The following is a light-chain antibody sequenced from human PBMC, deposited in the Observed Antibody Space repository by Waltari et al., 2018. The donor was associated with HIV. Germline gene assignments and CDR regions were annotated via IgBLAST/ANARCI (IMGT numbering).Light chain of an antibody. Sequence: DIVMTQSPLSLPVTPGEPDSISCRSSQSLLHRSGYYYLDWYLQKPGQSPQLLIYLGSNRASGVPGRISGSGSGTDFTLKISRVEAEDVGVYYCMQGLQTPTFGQGTRLEIK. CDR1: QSLLHRSGYYY. CDR3: MQGLQTPT. CDR2: LGS. V-gene: IGKV2-28*01. J-gene: IGKJ5*01.